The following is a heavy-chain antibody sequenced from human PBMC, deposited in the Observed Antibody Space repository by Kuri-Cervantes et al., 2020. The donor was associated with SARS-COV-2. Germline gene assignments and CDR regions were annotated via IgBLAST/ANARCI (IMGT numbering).Heavy chain of an antibody. J-gene: IGHJ4*02. CDR1: GYTFTGYY. CDR3: ARAEGRIQFQLFDY. V-gene: IGHV1-2*02. CDR2: INPNSGGT. D-gene: IGHD2-2*01. Sequence: ASVKVSCKASGYTFTGYYMHWVRQAPGQGLEWMGWINPNSGGTNYAQKFQGRVTMTRDTSISTAYMEPSRLRSDDTAVYYCARAEGRIQFQLFDYWGQGTLVTVSS.